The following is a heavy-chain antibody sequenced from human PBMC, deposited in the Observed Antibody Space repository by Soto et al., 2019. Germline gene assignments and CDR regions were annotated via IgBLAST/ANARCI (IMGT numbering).Heavy chain of an antibody. J-gene: IGHJ6*02. CDR1: GCTCITYG. CDR3: AKDAEWKIDYYGMDV. CDR2: ISKDGSNK. V-gene: IGHV3-30*18. Sequence: LKLSCTVAGCTCITYGVHWVGQARGTGLEWVAVISKDGSNKSYADSVKGRFTISRDNSKNALYLQMNSLRAEDTALYYCAKDAEWKIDYYGMDVWGQGTTVTVSS. D-gene: IGHD3-3*01.